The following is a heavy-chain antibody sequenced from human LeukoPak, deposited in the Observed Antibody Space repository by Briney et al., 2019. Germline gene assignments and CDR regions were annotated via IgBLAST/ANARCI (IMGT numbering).Heavy chain of an antibody. J-gene: IGHJ3*02. Sequence: ASVKVSCKASGYTFTSYYMHWVRQAPGQGLEWMGIINPSGGSTSYAQKFQGRVTMTRDTSTSTVYMELSSLRSEDTAVYYCASSWELLDAFDIWGQGTMVTVSS. D-gene: IGHD1-26*01. CDR3: ASSWELLDAFDI. V-gene: IGHV1-46*01. CDR2: INPSGGST. CDR1: GYTFTSYY.